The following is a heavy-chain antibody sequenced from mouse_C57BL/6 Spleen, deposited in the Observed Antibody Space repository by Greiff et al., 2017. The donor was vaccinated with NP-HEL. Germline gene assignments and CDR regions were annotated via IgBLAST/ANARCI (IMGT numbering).Heavy chain of an antibody. Sequence: EVMLVESGGGLVKPGGSLKLSCAASGFTFSDYGMHWVRQSPEKGLECVAYISSGSSTIYYADTVKGRFTISRDNAKNTLFLQMTSLRSEDTAMYYCAREDYGSSSFDYWGQGTTLTVSS. CDR3: AREDYGSSSFDY. D-gene: IGHD1-1*01. J-gene: IGHJ2*01. CDR1: GFTFSDYG. V-gene: IGHV5-17*01. CDR2: ISSGSSTI.